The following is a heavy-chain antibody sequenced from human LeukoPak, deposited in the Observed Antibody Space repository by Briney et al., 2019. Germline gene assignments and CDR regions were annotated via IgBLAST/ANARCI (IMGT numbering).Heavy chain of an antibody. CDR1: GFTLSDYW. Sequence: GGPLRLSCAASGFTLSDYWMHWVRHVPGEGPVWVSRINGDGRSTTYADSVKGRFTISRDNAKNTIFLQMTSLRDEDTAVYYCTRGGLTGQMAAFDYWGQGALVTVSS. D-gene: IGHD3-9*01. J-gene: IGHJ4*02. CDR3: TRGGLTGQMAAFDY. V-gene: IGHV3-74*01. CDR2: INGDGRST.